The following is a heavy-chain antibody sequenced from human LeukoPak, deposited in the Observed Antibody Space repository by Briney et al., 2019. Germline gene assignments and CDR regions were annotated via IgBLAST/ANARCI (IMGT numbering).Heavy chain of an antibody. CDR3: ARSSVQFTFDF. CDR1: GGSISSSTYY. D-gene: IGHD4-11*01. J-gene: IGHJ4*02. V-gene: IGHV4-39*01. CDR2: IYYRGNT. Sequence: MPSETLSLTCTVSGGSISSSTYYWGWIRQPPGKGLEWIGSIYYRGNTYYNPSLKSRVTISVDMSKNQFSLKPSSVTAADTAVYYCARSSVQFTFDFWGQGTLVTVSS.